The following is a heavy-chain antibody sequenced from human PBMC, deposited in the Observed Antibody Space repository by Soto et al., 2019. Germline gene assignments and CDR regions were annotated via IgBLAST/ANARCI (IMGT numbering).Heavy chain of an antibody. CDR1: GYTFTGYY. J-gene: IGHJ4*02. CDR2: INPNSGGT. Sequence: QVQLVQSGAEVKKPGASVKVSCKASGYTFTGYYMHWVRQAPGQGLEWMGWINPNSGGTNYAQKFQGRVTITADESTSTAYMELSSLRSEDTAVYYCAREARYSSTYLQFDYWGQGTLVTVSS. D-gene: IGHD5-18*01. CDR3: AREARYSSTYLQFDY. V-gene: IGHV1-2*02.